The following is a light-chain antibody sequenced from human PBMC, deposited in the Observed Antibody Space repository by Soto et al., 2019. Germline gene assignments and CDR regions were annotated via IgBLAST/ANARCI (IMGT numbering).Light chain of an antibody. CDR2: RNN. J-gene: IGLJ7*01. CDR3: AAWDDSLNGHAV. CDR1: SSNIGSNY. V-gene: IGLV1-47*01. Sequence: QSVLTQPPSASGTPGQRVTISCSGSSSNIGSNYVYWYQQLPGTAPKLLIYRNNQRPSGVPDRFSGSKSGTSASLAISGLRSEDEADYYCAAWDDSLNGHAVFGGGTQLTVL.